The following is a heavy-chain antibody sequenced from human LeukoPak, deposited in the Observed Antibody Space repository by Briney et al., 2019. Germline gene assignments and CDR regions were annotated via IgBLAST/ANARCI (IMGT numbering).Heavy chain of an antibody. CDR3: AKDRGVTFFDY. V-gene: IGHV3-23*01. D-gene: IGHD2-21*02. CDR1: GFIFSSYA. Sequence: GGSLRLSCAASGFIFSSYAMTWVRQAPGKGLEWVSSISGSGGRPYYADSVKGRFTISRDNSKNTLYLQMNSLRAEDTAVYYCAKDRGVTFFDYWGQGTLVTVSS. CDR2: ISGSGGRP. J-gene: IGHJ4*02.